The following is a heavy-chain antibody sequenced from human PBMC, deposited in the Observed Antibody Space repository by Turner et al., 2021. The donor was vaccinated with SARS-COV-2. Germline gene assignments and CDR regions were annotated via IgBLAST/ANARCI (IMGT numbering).Heavy chain of an antibody. CDR2: IYYSGST. CDR3: ARHHYYDSSGYYLPPFDY. Sequence: QLQLQESGPGLVKPSETLSLTCTVSGGSISSSSYYWGWIRQSPGKGLEWIGSIYYSGSTYYNPSLKSRVTISVDTSKNQFSLKLSSVTAADTAVYYCARHHYYDSSGYYLPPFDYWGQGTLVTVSS. J-gene: IGHJ4*02. D-gene: IGHD3-22*01. V-gene: IGHV4-39*01. CDR1: GGSISSSSYY.